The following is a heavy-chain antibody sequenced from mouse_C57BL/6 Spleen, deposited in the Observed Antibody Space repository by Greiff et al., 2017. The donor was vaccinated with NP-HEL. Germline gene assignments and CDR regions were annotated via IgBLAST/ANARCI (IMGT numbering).Heavy chain of an antibody. CDR2: INPGSGGT. CDR1: GYAFTNYL. Sequence: VQLQQSGAELVRPGTSVKVSCKASGYAFTNYLIEWVKQRPGQGLEWIGVINPGSGGTNYNEKFKGKATLTADKSSSTAYMQLSSLTSEDSAVYFCARREGAYWGQGTLVTVSA. V-gene: IGHV1-54*01. J-gene: IGHJ3*01. CDR3: ARREGAY.